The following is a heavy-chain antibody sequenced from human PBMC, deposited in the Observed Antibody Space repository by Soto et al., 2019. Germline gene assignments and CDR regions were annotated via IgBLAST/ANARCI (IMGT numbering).Heavy chain of an antibody. J-gene: IGHJ5*02. CDR3: ARSPYYYDSSGYGGFWENWFDP. CDR2: IYYSGST. D-gene: IGHD3-22*01. V-gene: IGHV4-59*01. CDR1: GGSISSYY. Sequence: PSETLSLTCTVSGGSISSYYWSWIRQPPGKGLEWIGYIYYSGSTNYNPSLKSRVTISVDTSKNQFSLKLSSVTAADTAVYYCARSPYYYDSSGYGGFWENWFDPWGQGTLVTVS.